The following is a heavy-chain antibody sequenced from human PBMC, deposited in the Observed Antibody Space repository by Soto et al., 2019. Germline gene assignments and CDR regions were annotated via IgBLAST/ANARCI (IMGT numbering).Heavy chain of an antibody. V-gene: IGHV1-18*01. CDR3: ARGGYYDSSGARNYHYYGMDV. J-gene: IGHJ6*02. Sequence: ASVKVSWKAAGYAFTSYGISWVRQAPGQGLEWMGWISAYNGNTKYAQRLQGRVTMTTDTSTRTAYMDIRGLRSDDTAIYYCARGGYYDSSGARNYHYYGMDVWGQGTTVTVSS. CDR1: GYAFTSYG. D-gene: IGHD3-22*01. CDR2: ISAYNGNT.